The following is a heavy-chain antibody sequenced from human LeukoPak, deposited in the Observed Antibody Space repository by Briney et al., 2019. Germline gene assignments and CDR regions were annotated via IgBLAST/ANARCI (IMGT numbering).Heavy chain of an antibody. CDR1: GFTFSNYW. CDR2: ISSDGSGT. J-gene: IGHJ1*01. V-gene: IGHV3-74*01. D-gene: IGHD3-22*01. Sequence: GGSLRLSCAASGFTFSNYWMHWVRQAPGKGLVWVSRISSDGSGTNYADSVKGRFTISRDNAKNSLYLQMNSLRAEDTAVYYCTRDGDTSGYSDWGQGTLVTVSS. CDR3: TRDGDTSGYSD.